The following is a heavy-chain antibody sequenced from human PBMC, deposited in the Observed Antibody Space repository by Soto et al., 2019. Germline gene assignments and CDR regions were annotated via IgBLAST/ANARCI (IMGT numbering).Heavy chain of an antibody. Sequence: GGSLRLSCAASGFSFSSYWMTWVRQAPGKGLEWVANIKQDASEKYYVDSVKGRVTISRDNAKNSLYLQMNSLRVEDTAVYYCARAPPPRMVRGVMPDYWGQGTLVTVSS. CDR1: GFSFSSYW. J-gene: IGHJ4*02. D-gene: IGHD3-10*01. V-gene: IGHV3-7*01. CDR3: ARAPPPRMVRGVMPDY. CDR2: IKQDASEK.